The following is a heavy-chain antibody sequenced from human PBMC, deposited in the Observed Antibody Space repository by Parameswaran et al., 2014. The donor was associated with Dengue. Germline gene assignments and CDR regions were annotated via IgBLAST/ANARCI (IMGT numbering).Heavy chain of an antibody. J-gene: IGHJ5*02. Sequence: VRQMPGKGLEWVSSISSTSSYIYYADSVKGRFTISRDNAKNSLYLQMNSLRAEDTAVYYCARDRYTNYVWFDPWGQGTLVTVSS. V-gene: IGHV3-21*01. CDR3: ARDRYTNYVWFDP. CDR2: ISSTSSYI. D-gene: IGHD4/OR15-4a*01.